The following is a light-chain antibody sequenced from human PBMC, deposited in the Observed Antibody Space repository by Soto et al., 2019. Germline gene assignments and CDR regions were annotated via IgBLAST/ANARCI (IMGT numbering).Light chain of an antibody. J-gene: IGKJ5*01. CDR3: QQLNSYPIT. CDR1: QGISSY. CDR2: AAS. Sequence: DIQLTQSPSFLSASVGDRVTITCRASQGISSYLAWYQQKPGKAPKLLIYAASTLQSGVPSRFNGSGSGTELTLTISSLQPEDFATYCCQQLNSYPITFGQGTRLEIK. V-gene: IGKV1-9*01.